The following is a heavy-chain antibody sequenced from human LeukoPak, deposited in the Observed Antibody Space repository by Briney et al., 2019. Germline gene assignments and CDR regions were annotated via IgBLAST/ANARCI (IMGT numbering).Heavy chain of an antibody. CDR3: ARPRIVGAPGYFQH. CDR1: GFTFSSYS. D-gene: IGHD1-26*01. Sequence: GGSLRLSRAASGFTFSSYSMNWVRQAPGKGLEWVSSISSSSSYIYYADSVKGRFTISRDNAKNSLYLQMNSLRAEDTAVYYCARPRIVGAPGYFQHWGQGTLVTVSS. J-gene: IGHJ1*01. CDR2: ISSSSSYI. V-gene: IGHV3-21*01.